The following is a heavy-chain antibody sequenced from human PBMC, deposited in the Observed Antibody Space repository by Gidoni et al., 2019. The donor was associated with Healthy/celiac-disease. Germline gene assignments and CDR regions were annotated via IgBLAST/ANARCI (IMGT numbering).Heavy chain of an antibody. CDR2: ISGSGGST. V-gene: IGHV3-23*01. D-gene: IGHD2-2*01. Sequence: EVQLLESGGGLVQPGGSLRLSCAASGFTFSRYAMSWVRQAPGKGLEWVSAISGSGGSTYYADSVKGRFTISRDNSKNTLYLQMNSLRAEDTAVYYCAKVFPADIVVVPAAPTDAFDIWGQGTMVTVSS. J-gene: IGHJ3*02. CDR3: AKVFPADIVVVPAAPTDAFDI. CDR1: GFTFSRYA.